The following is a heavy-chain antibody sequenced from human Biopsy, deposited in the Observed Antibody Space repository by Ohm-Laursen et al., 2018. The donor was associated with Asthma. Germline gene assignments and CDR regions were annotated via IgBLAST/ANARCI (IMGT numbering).Heavy chain of an antibody. CDR3: ARTYYDFLTGQVNDAFAI. V-gene: IGHV1-2*06. CDR2: ITPTSGGT. Sequence: ASVKVSCKASGYSFTDYHLHWVRQAPGQGLEWMGRITPTSGGTTYAQKFQGRVTMTRDRSISTAYMELNRLRSEDTAVYYCARTYYDFLTGQVNDAFAIWGQGTMVTVSS. CDR1: GYSFTDYH. D-gene: IGHD3-9*01. J-gene: IGHJ3*02.